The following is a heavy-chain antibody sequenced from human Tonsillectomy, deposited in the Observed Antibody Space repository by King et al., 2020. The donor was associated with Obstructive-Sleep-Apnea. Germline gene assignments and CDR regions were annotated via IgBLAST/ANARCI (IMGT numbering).Heavy chain of an antibody. CDR1: GFTFSSYG. D-gene: IGHD6-6*01. CDR3: VRAGMYRSSSSSDY. V-gene: IGHV3-30*03. CDR2: TSYYGRNK. Sequence: VQLVESGGGVVQPGRSLRLSCAASGFTFSSYGMHWVRQAPGKGLEGVAVTSYYGRNKYYADSVKGRFTISRDNSKNTLYLQMNSLRAEDTAVYYCVRAGMYRSSSSSDYWGQGTLVTVSS. J-gene: IGHJ4*02.